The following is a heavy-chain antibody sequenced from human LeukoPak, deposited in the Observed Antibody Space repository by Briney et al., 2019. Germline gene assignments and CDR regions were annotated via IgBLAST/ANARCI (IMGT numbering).Heavy chain of an antibody. CDR3: AKVTSYYYMDV. Sequence: PGGSLRLSCAASGFTFSSYGMHWVRQAPGKGLEWVAFIRYDESDKYYADSVKGRFTISRGNSKNTLYLQMNSLRAEETAVYYCAKVTSYYYMDVWGKGTTVTVSS. CDR1: GFTFSSYG. CDR2: IRYDESDK. V-gene: IGHV3-30*02. J-gene: IGHJ6*03.